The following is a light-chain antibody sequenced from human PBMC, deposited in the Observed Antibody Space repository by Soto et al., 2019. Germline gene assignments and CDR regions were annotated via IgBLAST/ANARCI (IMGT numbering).Light chain of an antibody. J-gene: IGKJ4*01. CDR3: QQRSKWPLP. V-gene: IGKV3-11*01. Sequence: EIVLTQSPATLSLSPGERATLSCSASQSVSSYLAWYQQKPGQAPRLLIYDASNRATGIPARFSGSGYGTDFTLTISSIEHEDFAVYYCQQRSKWPLPFGGGTKVAIK. CDR2: DAS. CDR1: QSVSSY.